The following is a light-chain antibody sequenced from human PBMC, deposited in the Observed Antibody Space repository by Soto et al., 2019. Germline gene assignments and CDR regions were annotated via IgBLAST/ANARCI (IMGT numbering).Light chain of an antibody. CDR3: QQYNSFSIT. CDR2: DAS. CDR1: QNVNKW. Sequence: DIQMTQSPSTLSASVGDRVTITCRASQNVNKWLAWFQQKPGKVPKLLIFDASTLQTGVPSRFGGGGSGTEFTLTISGLQPDDFATYYCQQYNSFSITFGQGTRLEIK. V-gene: IGKV1-5*01. J-gene: IGKJ5*01.